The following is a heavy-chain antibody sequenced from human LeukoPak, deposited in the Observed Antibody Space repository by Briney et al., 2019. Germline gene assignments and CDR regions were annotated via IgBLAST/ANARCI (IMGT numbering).Heavy chain of an antibody. D-gene: IGHD3-9*01. CDR2: IYYSGST. V-gene: IGHV4-34*01. CDR3: ASGLSQYYDILTGYFPPIDY. CDR1: GGSFSGYY. Sequence: SETLSLTCAVYGGSFSGYYWGWIRQPPGKGLEWIGSIYYSGSTYYNPSLKSRVTISVDTSKNQFSLKLSSVTAADTAVYYCASGLSQYYDILTGYFPPIDYWGQGTLVTVSS. J-gene: IGHJ4*02.